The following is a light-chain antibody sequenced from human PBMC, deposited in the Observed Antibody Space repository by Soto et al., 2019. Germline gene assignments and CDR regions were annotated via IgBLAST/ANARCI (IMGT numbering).Light chain of an antibody. Sequence: EIVLTQSPSTLSFSPGERSTLSCRASQSVSSYLAWYQQKPGQAPRLLIYDASNRATGIPARFSGSGSGTDFTLTISSLEPEDFAVYYCQQRSSFGGGTKVDIK. V-gene: IGKV3-11*01. CDR2: DAS. CDR1: QSVSSY. CDR3: QQRSS. J-gene: IGKJ4*01.